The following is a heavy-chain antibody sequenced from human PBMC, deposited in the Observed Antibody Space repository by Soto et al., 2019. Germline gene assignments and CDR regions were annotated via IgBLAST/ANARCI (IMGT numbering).Heavy chain of an antibody. CDR1: GGSFSGYY. CDR3: ARRYYYGSGGTATFDP. V-gene: IGHV4-34*01. J-gene: IGHJ5*02. CDR2: INHSGST. Sequence: QVQLQQWGAGLLKPSETLSLTCAVYGGSFSGYYWSWIRQPPGKGLEWIGEINHSGSTSYNPSLKSRVTIAVDTSKNQFSLKLSSVTAADTAVYYCARRYYYGSGGTATFDPWGQGTLVTVSS. D-gene: IGHD3-10*01.